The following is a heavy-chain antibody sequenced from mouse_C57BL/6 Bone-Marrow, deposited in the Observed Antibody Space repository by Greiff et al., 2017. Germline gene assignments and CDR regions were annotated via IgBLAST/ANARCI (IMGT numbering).Heavy chain of an antibody. CDR2: IDPETGVT. V-gene: IGHV1-15*01. CDR3: TTTVVATPYFDY. J-gene: IGHJ2*01. D-gene: IGHD1-1*01. Sequence: QVQLQQSGAELVRPGASVTLSCKASGYTFTDYEMHWVKQTTVHGLEWIGAIDPETGVTAYNQKFKGKALLTADKSSSTAYMEIRSLTSEDSAVYYCTTTVVATPYFDYWGQGTTLTVSS. CDR1: GYTFTDYE.